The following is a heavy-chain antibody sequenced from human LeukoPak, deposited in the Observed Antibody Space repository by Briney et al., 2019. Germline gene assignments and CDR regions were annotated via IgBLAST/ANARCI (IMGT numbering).Heavy chain of an antibody. J-gene: IGHJ4*02. V-gene: IGHV4-38-2*02. CDR3: ARDEDY. Sequence: PSETLSLTCTVSGYSISSGYYWGWIRQPPGKGLEWIGSIYHSGSTYYNPSLKSRVTISVDTSKNQFSLKLSSMTAADTAVYYCARDEDYWGQGTLVTVSS. CDR2: IYHSGST. CDR1: GYSISSGYY.